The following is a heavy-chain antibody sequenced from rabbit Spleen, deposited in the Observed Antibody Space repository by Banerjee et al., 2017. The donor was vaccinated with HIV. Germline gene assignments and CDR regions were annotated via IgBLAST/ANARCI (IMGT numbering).Heavy chain of an antibody. Sequence: QEQLVESGGGLVKPEGSLKLSCTASGFSFSNKAVMCWVRQAPGKGLEWIGCIYTAHGDTYYANWAKGRFIMSRTSSTTVTLQMTSLTAADTGTYLCARDLVAVIGWNFNLWGPGTLVTVS. CDR2: IYTAHGDT. D-gene: IGHD1-1*01. V-gene: IGHV1S45*01. CDR3: ARDLVAVIGWNFNL. J-gene: IGHJ4*01. CDR1: GFSFSNKAV.